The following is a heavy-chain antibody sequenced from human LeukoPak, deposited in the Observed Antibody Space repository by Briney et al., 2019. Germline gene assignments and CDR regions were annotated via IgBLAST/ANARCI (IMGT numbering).Heavy chain of an antibody. V-gene: IGHV4-34*01. CDR2: INHSGST. D-gene: IGHD2-15*01. CDR3: ARGVGDCSGGSCYFGRLDP. CDR1: NGSFSGFH. J-gene: IGHJ5*02. Sequence: SETLSLTCAVYNGSFSGFHLSWIRQPPGKGLEWIGEINHSGSTNYNPSLKSRVTISVDTSKNQFSLKLSSVTAADTAVYYCARGVGDCSGGSCYFGRLDPWGQGTLVTVSS.